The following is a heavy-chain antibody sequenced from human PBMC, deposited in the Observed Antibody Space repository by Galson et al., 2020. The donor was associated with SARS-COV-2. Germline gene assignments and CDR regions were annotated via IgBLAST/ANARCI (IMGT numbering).Heavy chain of an antibody. V-gene: IGHV3-33*03. CDR1: GFSFSTYA. CDR3: TTSIIVAGTLDY. D-gene: IGHD5-12*01. J-gene: IGHJ4*02. Sequence: GGSLRLSCAASGFSFSTYAMHWVRQAPGKGLEWVAVIWSDAINQYYLDSVKGRFTISRDNSRNTVYLQMNSLRGEDTALYYCTTSIIVAGTLDYWGQGTPVSVSS. CDR2: IWSDAINQ.